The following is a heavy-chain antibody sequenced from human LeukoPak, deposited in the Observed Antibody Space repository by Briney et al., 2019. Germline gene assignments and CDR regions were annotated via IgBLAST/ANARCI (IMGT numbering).Heavy chain of an antibody. Sequence: GASVKLSCKASGYTFTGYYMHWVRQAPGQGLEWMGWINPNSGGTNYAQKFQGRVTMTRDTSISTAYMELSRLRSDDTAVYYCARSPSGSKAAKYWGQGTLVTVSS. J-gene: IGHJ4*02. CDR1: GYTFTGYY. D-gene: IGHD6-13*01. CDR3: ARSPSGSKAAKY. V-gene: IGHV1-2*02. CDR2: INPNSGGT.